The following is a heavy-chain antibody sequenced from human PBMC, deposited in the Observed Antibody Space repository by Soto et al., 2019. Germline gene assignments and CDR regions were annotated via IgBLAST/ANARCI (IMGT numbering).Heavy chain of an antibody. D-gene: IGHD3-16*01. CDR2: VFESENT. Sequence: SETLSLTCNVSGTSVTSYSYYWNWLRQPPGKGLEWIGYVFESENTKYNPSLKGRASISVDTSKNQFSLTLTAVTAADTAVYYCPRARLSMIAYYWGPGTLVTVSS. V-gene: IGHV4-61*01. CDR1: GTSVTSYSYY. J-gene: IGHJ4*02. CDR3: PRARLSMIAYY.